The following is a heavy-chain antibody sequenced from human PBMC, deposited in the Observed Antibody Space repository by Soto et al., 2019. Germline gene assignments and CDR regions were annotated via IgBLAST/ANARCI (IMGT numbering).Heavy chain of an antibody. D-gene: IGHD3-22*01. CDR1: GFTFSTYG. Sequence: QVQLVESGGGVVQPGRSLRLSCAASGFTFSTYGMHWVRQAPGKGLEWVAVISYDGSDKYYVDSVKGRFTVSRDNSKNIVYLQMNSLRTEETAVYYCAKDFTMTGVVPLFDPWCQGTLVSVSS. CDR3: AKDFTMTGVVPLFDP. V-gene: IGHV3-30*18. J-gene: IGHJ5*02. CDR2: ISYDGSDK.